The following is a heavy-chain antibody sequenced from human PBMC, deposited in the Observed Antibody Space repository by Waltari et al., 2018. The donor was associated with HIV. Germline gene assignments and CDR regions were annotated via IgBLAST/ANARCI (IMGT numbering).Heavy chain of an antibody. D-gene: IGHD3-22*01. Sequence: EVQLVESGGDLVQPGRSLRLSCAASGFNFDGYAMHWVRQAPGKGLEWVSGINWNSDNIGYADSVKGRFTISRDHAKNSLYLQMNSLRPEDTALYYCAKAYDSSGFQYYFDYWGQGTLVTVSS. J-gene: IGHJ4*02. CDR3: AKAYDSSGFQYYFDY. V-gene: IGHV3-9*01. CDR2: INWNSDNI. CDR1: GFNFDGYA.